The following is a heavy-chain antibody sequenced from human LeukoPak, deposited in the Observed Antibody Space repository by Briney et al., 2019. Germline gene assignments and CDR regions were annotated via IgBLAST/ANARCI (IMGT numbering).Heavy chain of an antibody. CDR3: ATETTGRHNDY. CDR2: IGPTGSDR. Sequence: PGGSLRLSCTASGLTFSTSGFNWVRQAPGKGLEWVASIGPTGSDRYHADSIKGRFTISRDNANNFLYLQMNSLRAEDTAVYYCATETTGRHNDYWGQGTLLTVSS. J-gene: IGHJ4*02. V-gene: IGHV3-21*06. CDR1: GLTFSTSG. D-gene: IGHD1-14*01.